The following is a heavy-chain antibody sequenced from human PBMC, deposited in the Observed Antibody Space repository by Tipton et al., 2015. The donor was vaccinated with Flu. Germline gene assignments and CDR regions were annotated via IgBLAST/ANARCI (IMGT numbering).Heavy chain of an antibody. Sequence: SLRLSCAASGFTFSSYSMNWVRQAPGEGLEWVSSISSSSSYIYYAESVKGRFTISRDNAKNSLYLQMNSLRAEDTAVYHCARGRRYGDYIFDYWGQGTLVTVSS. CDR1: GFTFSSYS. D-gene: IGHD4-17*01. CDR3: ARGRRYGDYIFDY. J-gene: IGHJ4*02. V-gene: IGHV3-21*01. CDR2: ISSSSSYI.